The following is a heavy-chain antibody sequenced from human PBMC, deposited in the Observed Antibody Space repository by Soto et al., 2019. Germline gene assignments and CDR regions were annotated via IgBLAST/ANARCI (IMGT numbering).Heavy chain of an antibody. CDR1: GFNFSGSA. J-gene: IGHJ6*02. V-gene: IGHV3-73*01. CDR3: TRRSDIVLVPAAHNYGMDV. D-gene: IGHD2-2*01. CDR2: IRSKANSYAT. Sequence: GGSLRLSCAASGFNFSGSAMHWVRQASGKGLEWVGRIRSKANSYATAYAASVKGRFTISRDDSKNTAYLQMNSLKTEDTAVYYCTRRSDIVLVPAAHNYGMDVWGQGTTVTVSS.